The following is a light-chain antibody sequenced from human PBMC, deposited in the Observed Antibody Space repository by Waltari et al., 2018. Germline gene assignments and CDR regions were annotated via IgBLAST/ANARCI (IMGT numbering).Light chain of an antibody. CDR3: QAWDSSTVV. V-gene: IGLV3-1*01. CDR1: KLGNKY. J-gene: IGLJ2*01. CDR2: QDT. Sequence: SYDLTQPPSVSVSPGQTASITCSGDKLGNKYVCWYQQKPGQSPVLVINQDTKRPSGIPERFSGSNSGNTATLTISETQAMDEADYYCQAWDSSTVVFGGGTKLTVL.